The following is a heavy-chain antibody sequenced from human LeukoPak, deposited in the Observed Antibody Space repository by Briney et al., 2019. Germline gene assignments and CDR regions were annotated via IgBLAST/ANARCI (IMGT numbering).Heavy chain of an antibody. D-gene: IGHD1-1*01. CDR1: GFTFSSYV. J-gene: IGHJ3*01. CDR3: AGNSGDDAFDL. V-gene: IGHV3-53*01. CDR2: IYSGGRT. Sequence: PGGSLRLSCAASGFTFSSYVMSWVRQAPGKGLDWVSVIYSGGRTYYADSVKGRFTISRDNSKNTLYLQMNSLRAEDTAVYYCAGNSGDDAFDLWGQGTMVTVSS.